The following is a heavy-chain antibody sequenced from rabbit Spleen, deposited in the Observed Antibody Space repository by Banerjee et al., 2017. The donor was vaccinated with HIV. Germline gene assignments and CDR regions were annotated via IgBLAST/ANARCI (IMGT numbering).Heavy chain of an antibody. Sequence: QEQLVESGGGLVQPEGSLTLTCKASGFSFGDRDVMCWVRQAPGKGLEWIVCIDSGSSGFTYFASWAKGRFTISKTSSTTVTLQMTSLTAADTATYFCARDTASSFSSYGMDLWGPGTLVTVS. CDR1: GFSFGDRDV. CDR2: IDSGSSGFT. J-gene: IGHJ6*01. V-gene: IGHV1S45*01. CDR3: ARDTASSFSSYGMDL. D-gene: IGHD8-1*01.